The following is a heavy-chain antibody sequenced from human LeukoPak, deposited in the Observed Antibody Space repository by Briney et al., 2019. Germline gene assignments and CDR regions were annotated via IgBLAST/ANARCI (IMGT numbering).Heavy chain of an antibody. J-gene: IGHJ3*02. D-gene: IGHD4-17*01. CDR3: ARGPTVTNDAFDI. CDR2: IYYTGST. V-gene: IGHV4-59*01. Sequence: SETLSLTCTASGDSIGYYYWSCIRQPPGKGLEWIGYIYYTGSTDYNPSLKSRVTISVDTSKNQFSLKLSSMTAADTAVYYCARGPTVTNDAFDIWGQGTMVTVSS. CDR1: GDSIGYYY.